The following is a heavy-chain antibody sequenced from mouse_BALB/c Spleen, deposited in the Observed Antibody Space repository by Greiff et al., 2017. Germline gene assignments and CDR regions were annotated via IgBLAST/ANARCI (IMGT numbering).Heavy chain of an antibody. V-gene: IGHV7-3*02. J-gene: IGHJ2*01. CDR2: IRNKANGYTT. Sequence: EVHLVESGGGLVQPGGSLRLSCATSGFTFTDYYMSWVRQPPGKALEWLGFIRNKANGYTTEYSASVKGRFTISRDNSQSILYLQMNTLRAEDSATYYCARDHYFDYWGQGTTLTVSS. CDR3: ARDHYFDY. CDR1: GFTFTDYY.